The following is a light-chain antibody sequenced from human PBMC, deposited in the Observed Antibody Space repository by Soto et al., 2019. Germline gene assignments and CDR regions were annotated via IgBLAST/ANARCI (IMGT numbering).Light chain of an antibody. CDR1: QSVSSC. CDR2: DAS. Sequence: IVLKKSVATVSLPQGDRATXSCRASQSVSSCLAWYQQKPGQAPSLLVYDASNRATGMPDRFGSGESGTDLTLSISRQKDEGFTVYYSEQPSDLHRFCEGT. J-gene: IGKJ1*01. CDR3: EQPSDLHR. V-gene: IGKV3-11*01.